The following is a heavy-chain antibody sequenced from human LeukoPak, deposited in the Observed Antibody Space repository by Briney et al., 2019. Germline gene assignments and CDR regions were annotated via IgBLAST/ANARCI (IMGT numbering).Heavy chain of an antibody. D-gene: IGHD6-19*01. CDR1: GGTFCSYA. CDR3: ARDGSVAGTFDY. V-gene: IGHV1-69*06. J-gene: IGHJ4*02. Sequence: ASVKVSCKASGGTFCSYAISWVRQAPGQGLEWMGRIIPIFGTANYAQKFQGRVTITADKSTSTAYMELSSLRSEDTAVYYCARDGSVAGTFDYWGQGTLVTVSS. CDR2: IIPIFGTA.